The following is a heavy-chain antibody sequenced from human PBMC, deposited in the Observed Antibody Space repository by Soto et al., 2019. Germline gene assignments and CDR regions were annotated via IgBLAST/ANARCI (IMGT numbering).Heavy chain of an antibody. Sequence: QVQLQESGPGLVKPSETLSLTCTVSGGSINGYYWTWLRQAPTNGLEWIGYFHFSGSTKYNPSLESRLTISADTSKNQISLTLSSVTAADTAVYYCARASGYSYGYDDFFDNWGHGTLANFSS. CDR1: GGSINGYY. CDR2: FHFSGST. CDR3: ARASGYSYGYDDFFDN. D-gene: IGHD5-18*01. V-gene: IGHV4-59*01. J-gene: IGHJ4*01.